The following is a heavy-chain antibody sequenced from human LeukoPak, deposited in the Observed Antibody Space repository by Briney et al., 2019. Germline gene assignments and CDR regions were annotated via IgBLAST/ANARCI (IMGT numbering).Heavy chain of an antibody. CDR1: GYSISSGYY. Sequence: SETLSLTCAVSGYSISSGYYWGWIRQPPGKGLEGVGSIFHSGSTYYNPSLKSRVTISVDTSKNQFSLKLSPVTAADTAVYYCARDRGVAVAGPPGYWGQGTLVTVSS. V-gene: IGHV4-38-2*02. CDR2: IFHSGST. J-gene: IGHJ4*02. CDR3: ARDRGVAVAGPPGY. D-gene: IGHD6-19*01.